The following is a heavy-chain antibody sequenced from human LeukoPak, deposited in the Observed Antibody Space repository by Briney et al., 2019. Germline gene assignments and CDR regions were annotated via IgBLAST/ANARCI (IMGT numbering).Heavy chain of an antibody. D-gene: IGHD4-11*01. CDR1: GFCFSSYS. Sequence: GGSLRLSCAASGFCFSSYSMNWVRQAPGKGLEWVAHINQDGSARYYVDSVKGRFAISRDNAQDSVFLQMNSLIAEDTAVYFCAREGYSSSAATYWGQGTLSPSPQ. CDR3: AREGYSSSAATY. CDR2: INQDGSAR. J-gene: IGHJ4*02. V-gene: IGHV3-7*01.